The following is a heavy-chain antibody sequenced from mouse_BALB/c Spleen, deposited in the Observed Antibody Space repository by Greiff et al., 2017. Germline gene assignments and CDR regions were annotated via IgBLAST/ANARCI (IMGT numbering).Heavy chain of an antibody. D-gene: IGHD2-4*01. J-gene: IGHJ3*01. CDR2: INPSTGYT. CDR3: ARWPLSMITNAY. Sequence: LQESGAELAKPGASVKMSCKASGYTFTSYWMHWVKQRPGQGLEWIGYINPSTGYTEYNQKFKDKATLTADKSSSTAYMQLSSLTSEDSAVYYCARWPLSMITNAYWGQGTLVTVSA. CDR1: GYTFTSYW. V-gene: IGHV1-7*01.